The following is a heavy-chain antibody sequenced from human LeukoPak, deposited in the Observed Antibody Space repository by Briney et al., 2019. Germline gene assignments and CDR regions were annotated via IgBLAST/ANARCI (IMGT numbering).Heavy chain of an antibody. V-gene: IGHV4-31*03. Sequence: PSETLSLTCTVSGGSISSGGYYWSWIRQHPGKGLEWIGYIYYSGSTHYNPSLKSRVTISVDTSKNQFSLKLSSVTAADTAVYYCARGNGDWDDYWGQGTLVTVSS. CDR1: GGSISSGGYY. CDR2: IYYSGST. J-gene: IGHJ4*02. D-gene: IGHD4-17*01. CDR3: ARGNGDWDDY.